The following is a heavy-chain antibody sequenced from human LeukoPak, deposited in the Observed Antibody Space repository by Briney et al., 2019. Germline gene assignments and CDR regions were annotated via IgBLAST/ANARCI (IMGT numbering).Heavy chain of an antibody. CDR1: GFTFDDYT. CDR3: AKALYYYGSGSYYPDY. D-gene: IGHD3-10*01. J-gene: IGHJ4*02. CDR2: ISWDGGST. V-gene: IGHV3-43*01. Sequence: GGSLRLSCAASGFTFDDYTMHWVRQAPGKGLEWVSLISWDGGSTYYADSVKGRFTISRDNSKNSLYLQMNSLRTEDTALYYWAKALYYYGSGSYYPDYWGQGTLVTVSS.